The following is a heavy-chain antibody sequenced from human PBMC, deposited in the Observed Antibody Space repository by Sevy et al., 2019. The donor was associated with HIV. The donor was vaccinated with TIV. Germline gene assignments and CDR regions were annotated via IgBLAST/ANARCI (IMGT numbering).Heavy chain of an antibody. Sequence: GGSLRLSCAASGFTFSSYAMSWVRQAPGKGLEWVSAISGSGGSTYYADSVKGRFTISRDNSKNTLYLQMNSLRAEDTAVHYCAKDIVVVVAAHDGMDVWGQGTTVTVSS. J-gene: IGHJ6*02. V-gene: IGHV3-23*01. CDR1: GFTFSSYA. D-gene: IGHD2-15*01. CDR3: AKDIVVVVAAHDGMDV. CDR2: ISGSGGST.